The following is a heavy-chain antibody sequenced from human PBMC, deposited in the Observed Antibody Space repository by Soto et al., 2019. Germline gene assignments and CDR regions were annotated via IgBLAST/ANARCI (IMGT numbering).Heavy chain of an antibody. CDR3: AKDNGLIWGSFDY. J-gene: IGHJ4*02. D-gene: IGHD3-10*01. CDR2: ISYDGSNK. Sequence: GGSLRLSCAASGFTFSSYGMHWVRQAPGKGLEWVAVISYDGSNKYYADSVKGRFTISRDNSKNTLYLQMNSLRAEDTAVYYCAKDNGLIWGSFDYWGQGTLVTVSS. CDR1: GFTFSSYG. V-gene: IGHV3-30*18.